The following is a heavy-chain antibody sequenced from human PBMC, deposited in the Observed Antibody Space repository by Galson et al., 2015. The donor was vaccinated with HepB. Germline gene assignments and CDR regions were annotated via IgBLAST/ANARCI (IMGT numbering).Heavy chain of an antibody. V-gene: IGHV1-18*01. CDR2: ISAYNGNT. D-gene: IGHD1-26*01. Sequence: SVKVSCKASGYTFTSYGISWVRQAPGQGLEWMGWISAYNGNTNYAQKLQGRVTMTTDTSTSTAYMELRSLRSDDTAVYYCARVLLPWYSGSYGTLDYWGQGTLVTVSS. CDR3: ARVLLPWYSGSYGTLDY. CDR1: GYTFTSYG. J-gene: IGHJ4*02.